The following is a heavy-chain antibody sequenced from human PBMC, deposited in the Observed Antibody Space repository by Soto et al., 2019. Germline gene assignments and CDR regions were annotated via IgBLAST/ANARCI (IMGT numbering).Heavy chain of an antibody. V-gene: IGHV1-2*04. CDR1: GYTFTGYY. CDR3: SRYDGRTYDFWSGYPYYYGMDV. Sequence: ASVKVSCKASGYTFTGYYMHWVRQAPGQGLEWMGWINPNSGGTNYAQKFQGWVTMTRDTSISTAYMELSRLKSDDTAVYYCSRYDGRTYDFWSGYPYYYGMDVWGQGTLVTVSS. D-gene: IGHD3-3*01. CDR2: INPNSGGT. J-gene: IGHJ6*02.